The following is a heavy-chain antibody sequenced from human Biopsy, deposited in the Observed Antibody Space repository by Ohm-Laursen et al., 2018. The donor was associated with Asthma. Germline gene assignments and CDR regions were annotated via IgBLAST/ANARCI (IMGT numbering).Heavy chain of an antibody. CDR2: INPNGGAT. J-gene: IGHJ5*02. D-gene: IGHD7-27*01. CDR3: ARVQKSPGDRWFDP. V-gene: IGHV1-2*06. CDR1: GNTFSGYY. Sequence: ASVKVSCKASGNTFSGYYLHWVRQAPGEGLEWMGRINPNGGATIYAQKFQGRVTMTRDTSISTAYMELSRLTSDDTAVYYCARVQKSPGDRWFDPWGQGTLVTVSS.